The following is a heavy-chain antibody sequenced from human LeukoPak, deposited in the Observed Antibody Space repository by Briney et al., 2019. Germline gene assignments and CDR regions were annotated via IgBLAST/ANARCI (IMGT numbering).Heavy chain of an antibody. Sequence: GGSLRLSCAASGFTFSNAWMSWVRQAPGKGLEWVGRIKSKTDGGTTDYAAPVKGRFTISRDDSKNTLYLQMNSLKTEDTAVYYCTTGAWYSSGWYLGRRKRSYYFDYWGQGTLVTVSS. V-gene: IGHV3-15*01. CDR1: GFTFSNAW. CDR3: TTGAWYSSGWYLGRRKRSYYFDY. J-gene: IGHJ4*02. CDR2: IKSKTDGGTT. D-gene: IGHD6-19*01.